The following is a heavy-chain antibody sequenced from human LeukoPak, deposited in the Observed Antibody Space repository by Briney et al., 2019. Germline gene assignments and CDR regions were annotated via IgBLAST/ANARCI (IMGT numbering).Heavy chain of an antibody. Sequence: PSQTLSLTCTVSGGSFSSGGYYWSWIRQHPGKGLGWIGHIYHTGSSYYNPTLKSRVTISVDTSKNQFSLRLKSVTAADTAVYYCARLVARVRGVTYYFDYWGQGTLVTVSS. D-gene: IGHD3-10*01. J-gene: IGHJ4*02. V-gene: IGHV4-31*03. CDR1: GGSFSSGGYY. CDR3: ARLVARVRGVTYYFDY. CDR2: IYHTGSS.